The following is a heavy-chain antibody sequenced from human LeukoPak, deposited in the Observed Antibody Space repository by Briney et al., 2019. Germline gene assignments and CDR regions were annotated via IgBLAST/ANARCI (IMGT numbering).Heavy chain of an antibody. CDR2: ISGSGGRT. CDR1: GFTFTDYA. J-gene: IGHJ6*02. Sequence: GGSLRLSCAASGFTFTDYAMNWVRQTPGKGLELVSAISGSGGRTYYADSVKGRFTISRDNSKNTLYLQMSSLRAEDTAVYYCAPGYSSSSYGMDVWGQGTTVTVSS. D-gene: IGHD6-13*01. V-gene: IGHV3-23*01. CDR3: APGYSSSSYGMDV.